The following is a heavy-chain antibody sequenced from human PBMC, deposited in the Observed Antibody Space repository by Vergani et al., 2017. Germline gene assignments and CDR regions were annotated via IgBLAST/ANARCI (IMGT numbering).Heavy chain of an antibody. D-gene: IGHD3-22*01. Sequence: VQLVESGGGLVKPGGSLRLSCAASGFTFRIYGMHWVRQAPGKGLEWVAFIRYDGTKRFYGDSVKGRFTISRDNSQTTVFLQMNSLRADDSAVYYCTKAGQYDSDNFHDSWGQGALVTVAS. V-gene: IGHV3-30*02. CDR3: TKAGQYDSDNFHDS. CDR2: IRYDGTKR. CDR1: GFTFRIYG. J-gene: IGHJ1*01.